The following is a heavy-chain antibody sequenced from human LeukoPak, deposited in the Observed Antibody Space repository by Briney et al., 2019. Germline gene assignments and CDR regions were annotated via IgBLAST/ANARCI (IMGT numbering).Heavy chain of an antibody. D-gene: IGHD4-17*01. CDR3: ASKLTTGY. J-gene: IGHJ4*02. CDR1: GLTVSSNY. V-gene: IGHV3-66*01. CDR2: IYSGGTT. Sequence: GGSLRLSCVVSGLTVSSNYMSWVRQAPGKGLEWVSVIYSGGTTNYADSVKGRFLVYRDNSKNTLYLQMNSLRAEDTAVYYCASKLTTGYWGQGTLVTVSS.